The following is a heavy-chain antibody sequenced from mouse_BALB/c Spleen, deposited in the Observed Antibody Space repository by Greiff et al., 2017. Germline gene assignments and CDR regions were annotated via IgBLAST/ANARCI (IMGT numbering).Heavy chain of an antibody. CDR2: INPSTGYT. CDR3: ARGDSSRAY. CDR1: GYTFTSYW. D-gene: IGHD3-2*01. Sequence: QVQLKESGAELVKPGASVKMSCKASGYTFTSYWMHWVKQRPGQGLEWIGYINPSTGYTKYNQKFKDKATLTADKSSSTAYMQLSSLTSEDSAVYYCARGDSSRAYWGQGTLVTVSA. J-gene: IGHJ3*01. V-gene: IGHV1-7*01.